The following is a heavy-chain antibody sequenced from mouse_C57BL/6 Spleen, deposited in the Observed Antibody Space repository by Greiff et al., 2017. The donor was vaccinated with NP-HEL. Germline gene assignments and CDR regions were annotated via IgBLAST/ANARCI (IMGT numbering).Heavy chain of an antibody. D-gene: IGHD1-1*01. CDR3: ARSLYYYGSSYGYFDV. CDR1: GYTFTSYG. J-gene: IGHJ1*03. V-gene: IGHV1-81*01. Sequence: VQLQQSGAELARPGASVKLSCKASGYTFTSYGISWVKQRTGQGLEWIGEIYPRSGNTYYNEKFKGKATLTADKSSSTAYMELRSLTSEDSAVYVCARSLYYYGSSYGYFDVWGTGTTVTVSS. CDR2: IYPRSGNT.